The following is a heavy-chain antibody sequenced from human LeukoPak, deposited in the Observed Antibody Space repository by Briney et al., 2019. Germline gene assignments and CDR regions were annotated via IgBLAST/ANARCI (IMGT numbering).Heavy chain of an antibody. CDR3: ARDPTVVTEIDY. J-gene: IGHJ4*02. D-gene: IGHD4-23*01. Sequence: GASVKVSCKASGGTFSSYAISWVRQAPGQGLEWMGWISAYNGNTNYAQKLQGRVTMTTDTSTSTAYMELRSLRSDDTAVYYCARDPTVVTEIDYWGQGTLVTVSS. V-gene: IGHV1-18*01. CDR1: GGTFSSYA. CDR2: ISAYNGNT.